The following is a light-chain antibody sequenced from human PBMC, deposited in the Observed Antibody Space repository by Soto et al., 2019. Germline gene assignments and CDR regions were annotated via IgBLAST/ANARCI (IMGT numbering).Light chain of an antibody. CDR3: QQYDNWPLT. CDR2: GAS. V-gene: IGKV3-15*01. Sequence: EMVMTQSPATLSGSPGERATLSCRASQSVNSNLAWYQQKPGQAPRLLIYGASTRATGIPARFSGSGSGTEFTLTISSLQSEDFALYYCQQYDNWPLTFGGGTKVEIK. CDR1: QSVNSN. J-gene: IGKJ4*01.